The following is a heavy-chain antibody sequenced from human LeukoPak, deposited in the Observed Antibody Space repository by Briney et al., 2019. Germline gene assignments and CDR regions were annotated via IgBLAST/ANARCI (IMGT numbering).Heavy chain of an antibody. Sequence: PGGSLRLSCAASGFTFNTYGMNWVRQAPGKGPEFVAIIAYDGSIKYYENSVKGGFTISRDNYKNMVFLQMNSIRREETVVYFCVKDFQFGSWCCLDWGQGILVTVSS. V-gene: IGHV3-30*18. D-gene: IGHD6-13*01. CDR3: VKDFQFGSWCCLD. CDR2: IAYDGSIK. J-gene: IGHJ4*02. CDR1: GFTFNTYG.